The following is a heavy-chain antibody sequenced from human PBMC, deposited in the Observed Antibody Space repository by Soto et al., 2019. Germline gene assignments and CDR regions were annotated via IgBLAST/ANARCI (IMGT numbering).Heavy chain of an antibody. V-gene: IGHV3-30*18. J-gene: IGHJ4*02. CDR1: GFTLSSYG. D-gene: IGHD6-19*01. Sequence: QPGGSLRLSCAASGFTLSSYGMHWVRQAPGKGLEWVAVISYDGSNKYYADSVKGRFTISRDNSKNTLYLQMNSLRAEDTAVYYCAKGPYSSGWYIFDYWGQGTLVTVSS. CDR2: ISYDGSNK. CDR3: AKGPYSSGWYIFDY.